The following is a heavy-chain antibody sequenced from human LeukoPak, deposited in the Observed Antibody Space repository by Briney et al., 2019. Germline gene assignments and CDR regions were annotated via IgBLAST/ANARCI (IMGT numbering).Heavy chain of an antibody. J-gene: IGHJ4*02. CDR3: AKKSGDHFHFDF. CDR2: IGTGGANT. V-gene: IGHV3-23*01. Sequence: SGGSLRLSCAASGFTFNNYGMGWVRQTPGKELEWVATIGTGGANTYHADSVKGRFTISRDNSKSTLYLQMNSLRAEDTAVYHCAKKSGDHFHFDFWGQGTLVTVSS. CDR1: GFTFNNYG. D-gene: IGHD2-21*01.